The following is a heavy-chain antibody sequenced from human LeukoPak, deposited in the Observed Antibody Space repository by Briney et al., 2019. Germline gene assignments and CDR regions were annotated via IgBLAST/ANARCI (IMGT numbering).Heavy chain of an antibody. Sequence: GGSLRLSCAASGFTFSSYSMSWVRQAPGKGLEWVSMITDSGSRTYYADSVKGRFTISRDNSNNTLYLQMNSLRDEDTAVYYCAKDGYNSDIFYFDFWGQGTLVPVSS. V-gene: IGHV3-23*01. D-gene: IGHD1-1*01. CDR3: AKDGYNSDIFYFDF. CDR1: GFTFSSYS. CDR2: ITDSGSRT. J-gene: IGHJ4*02.